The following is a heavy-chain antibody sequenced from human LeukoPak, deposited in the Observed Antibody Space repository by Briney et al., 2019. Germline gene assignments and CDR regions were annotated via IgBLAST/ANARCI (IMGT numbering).Heavy chain of an antibody. Sequence: GGSLRLSCAASGFTFSNAWMNWVRQAPGKGLEWVGRIKSKTDGGTTDYAAPVKGRFTISRDDSKNTLYLQMNSLKTEDTAVYYCTTDLRLIVVVITTDYWGQGTLVTVSS. J-gene: IGHJ4*02. CDR1: GFTFSNAW. D-gene: IGHD3-22*01. CDR3: TTDLRLIVVVITTDY. V-gene: IGHV3-15*07. CDR2: IKSKTDGGTT.